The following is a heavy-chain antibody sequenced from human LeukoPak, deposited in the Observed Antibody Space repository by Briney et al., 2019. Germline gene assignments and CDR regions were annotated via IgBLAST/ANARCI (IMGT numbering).Heavy chain of an antibody. CDR3: ARGGYSSSWYYRN. Sequence: PGGSLRLSCAASGFTFRRYWMSWVRQAPGKGLEWVANINQDGSEKYYVDSVKGRFTISRDNTKNSLYLQINSLKGEDTAVYYCARGGYSSSWYYRNWGQGTLVTVSS. CDR1: GFTFRRYW. CDR2: INQDGSEK. V-gene: IGHV3-7*01. J-gene: IGHJ4*02. D-gene: IGHD6-13*01.